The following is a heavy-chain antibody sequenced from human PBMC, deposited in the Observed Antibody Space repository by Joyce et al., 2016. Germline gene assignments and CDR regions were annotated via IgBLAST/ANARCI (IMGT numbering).Heavy chain of an antibody. CDR1: GASVSSGGYS. D-gene: IGHD3-10*01. CDR3: ASGFNFKGRSFFDY. Sequence: QLQLQESGSGLVKTSQTLSLTCAVSGASVSSGGYSWSWIRQPPGKGLEWIGYIYHNESTYYNPSLNSRVTISVDRSKNQFSLKLASVTAADTAVYYCASGFNFKGRSFFDYWGQGALVTVSS. CDR2: IYHNEST. V-gene: IGHV4-30-2*01. J-gene: IGHJ4*02.